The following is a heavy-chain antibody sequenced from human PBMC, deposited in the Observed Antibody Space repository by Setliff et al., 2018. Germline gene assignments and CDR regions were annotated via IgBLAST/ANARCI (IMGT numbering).Heavy chain of an antibody. J-gene: IGHJ6*03. CDR2: MNPNSGNT. CDR1: GYTFTSYD. CDR3: ARGPGYCSSTSCYDPDYYYYYMDV. V-gene: IGHV1-8*02. D-gene: IGHD2-2*01. Sequence: RASVKVSCKASGYTFTSYDINWVRQATGQGLEWMGWMNPNSGNTGYAQKFQGRVTMTRNTSTSTAYMELSSLGSEDTAVYYCARGPGYCSSTSCYDPDYYYYYMDVWGKGTTVTVSS.